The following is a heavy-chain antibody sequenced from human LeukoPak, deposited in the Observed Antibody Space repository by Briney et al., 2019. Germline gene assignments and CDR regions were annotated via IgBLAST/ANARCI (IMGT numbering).Heavy chain of an antibody. V-gene: IGHV4-39*01. D-gene: IGHD1-26*01. CDR2: IYYTGST. J-gene: IGHJ4*02. CDR3: ARPLTRSGSYYV. CDR1: GGSISSYY. Sequence: NPSETLSLTCTVSGGSISSYYWGWIRQPPGEGLEWIGSIYYTGSTYYNPSLKSRVTISVGTSKNQLSLKLSSVTAADTAVYYCARPLTRSGSYYVWGQGILVTVSS.